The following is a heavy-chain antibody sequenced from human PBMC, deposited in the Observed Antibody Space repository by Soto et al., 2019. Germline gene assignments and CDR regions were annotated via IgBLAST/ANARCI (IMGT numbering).Heavy chain of an antibody. CDR3: ARGGNIVCSSTSCYTGTFLMYYYYYGMDV. J-gene: IGHJ6*02. Sequence: SGCLSLTSADYGRSFSGYYWSWIRQPPGKGLEWIGEINHSVSTNYNPSLKSRVTISVDTSKNQFSLKLSSVTAADTAVYYCARGGNIVCSSTSCYTGTFLMYYYYYGMDVWGQGTTVPVSS. CDR2: INHSVST. V-gene: IGHV4-34*01. CDR1: GRSFSGYY. D-gene: IGHD2-2*02.